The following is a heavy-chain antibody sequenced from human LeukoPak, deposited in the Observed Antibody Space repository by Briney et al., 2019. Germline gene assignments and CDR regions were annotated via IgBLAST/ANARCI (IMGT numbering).Heavy chain of an antibody. V-gene: IGHV5-51*01. CDR2: IFPGDSDT. J-gene: IGHJ3*02. D-gene: IGHD3-10*01. Sequence: GESLKISCKGSGYSFTSYWIGWVRQMPGKGLEWMGIIFPGDSDTRYSPSFQGQVTISADKSISTAYLQWSSLKASDTAMCYCAREGSYFGSGSDHAFNIWGQGTMVTVSS. CDR3: AREGSYFGSGSDHAFNI. CDR1: GYSFTSYW.